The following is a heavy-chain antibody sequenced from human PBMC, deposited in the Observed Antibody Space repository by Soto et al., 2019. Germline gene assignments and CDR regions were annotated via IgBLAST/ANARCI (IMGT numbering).Heavy chain of an antibody. Sequence: ASVKVSCKASGYTFTSYDINWVRQATGQGLEWMGWMNPNSGNTGYAQKFQGRVTMTRNTSISTAYMELSSLRSEDTAVYYCARGRRNHYYDSSGYMPYYYYGMDVWGQGTTVTVSS. J-gene: IGHJ6*02. CDR2: MNPNSGNT. D-gene: IGHD3-22*01. CDR1: GYTFTSYD. V-gene: IGHV1-8*01. CDR3: ARGRRNHYYDSSGYMPYYYYGMDV.